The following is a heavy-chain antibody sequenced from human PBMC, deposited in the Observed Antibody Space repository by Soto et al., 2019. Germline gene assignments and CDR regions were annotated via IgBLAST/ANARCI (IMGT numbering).Heavy chain of an antibody. V-gene: IGHV1-46*01. CDR2: IYPGGVNI. D-gene: IGHD1-26*01. CDR1: GYSFTSHY. Sequence: ASVKVSCKAIGYSFTSHYMHWVRQAPGQGLEWMGTIYPGGVNIGYAQKFKGRVTMTKDTSTSTVYMELNSLTSEDTAVYYCARSGVGAKFYNWFDPWGQGTLVTVSS. J-gene: IGHJ5*02. CDR3: ARSGVGAKFYNWFDP.